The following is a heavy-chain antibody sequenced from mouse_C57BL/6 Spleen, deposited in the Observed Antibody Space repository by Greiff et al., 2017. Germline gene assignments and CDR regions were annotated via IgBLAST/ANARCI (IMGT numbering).Heavy chain of an antibody. D-gene: IGHD3-2*02. CDR3: ASRDSSGYLFAY. CDR1: GFTFSSYG. CDR2: ISSGGSYT. J-gene: IGHJ3*01. Sequence: EVQLVESGGDLVKPGGSLKLSCAASGFTFSSYGMSWVRQTPDKRLEWVATISSGGSYTYYPDSVKGRFTISRDNAKNTLYLQMSSLKSEDTAMYYCASRDSSGYLFAYWGQGTLVTVSA. V-gene: IGHV5-6*01.